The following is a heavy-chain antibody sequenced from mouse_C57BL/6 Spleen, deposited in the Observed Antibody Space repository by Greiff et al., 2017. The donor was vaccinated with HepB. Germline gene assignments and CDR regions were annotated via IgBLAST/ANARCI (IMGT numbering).Heavy chain of an antibody. CDR2: IYPGDGDT. CDR1: GYAFSSYW. CDR3: ARKNYGYDRGFAY. Sequence: QVHVKQSGAELVKPGASVKISCKASGYAFSSYWMNWVKQRPGKGLEWIGQIYPGDGDTNYNGKFKGKATLTADKSSSTAYMQLSSLTSEDSAVYFCARKNYGYDRGFAYWGQGTLVTVSA. D-gene: IGHD2-2*01. J-gene: IGHJ3*01. V-gene: IGHV1-80*01.